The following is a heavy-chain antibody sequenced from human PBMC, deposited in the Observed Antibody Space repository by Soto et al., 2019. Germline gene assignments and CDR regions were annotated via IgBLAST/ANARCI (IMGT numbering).Heavy chain of an antibody. CDR2: IYYSGST. CDR3: ARYDYGEGSAYY. J-gene: IGHJ4*02. D-gene: IGHD4-17*01. CDR1: GGSISSGDYY. Sequence: TSETLSLTCTVSGGSISSGDYYWSWIRQPPGKGLEWIGYIYYSGSTYYNPSLKSRVTISVDTSKNQFSLKLSSVTAADTAVYYCARYDYGEGSAYYWGQGTLVTVSS. V-gene: IGHV4-30-4*01.